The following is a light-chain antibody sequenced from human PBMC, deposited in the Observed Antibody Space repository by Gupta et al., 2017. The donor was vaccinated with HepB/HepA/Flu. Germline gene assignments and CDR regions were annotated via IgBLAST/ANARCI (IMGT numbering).Light chain of an antibody. V-gene: IGKV1-39*01. J-gene: IGKJ1*01. Sequence: DIQMNQSPSSLSASVGDRVTITCRASQSISSYLDWYQQKPGKAPKLLIYAASSLESGVPSRFSGSGSGTDFTLTISRLQPEDFAIYYCQQRHSTPFTFGQGTKVEIK. CDR1: QSISSY. CDR3: QQRHSTPFT. CDR2: AAS.